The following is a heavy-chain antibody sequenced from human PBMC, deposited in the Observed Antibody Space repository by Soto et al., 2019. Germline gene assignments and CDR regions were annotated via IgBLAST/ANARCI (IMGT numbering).Heavy chain of an antibody. D-gene: IGHD3-10*01. CDR3: AKDDYYGSGSVGD. Sequence: EVQLLESGGGLVQPGGSLRLSCAASGFTFSSYGMSWVRQVPGKGLEWVSGVTGNGGSTYFADSVKGGLTISRDNSKNTLYLQMNSLKAEDTAVYYCAKDDYYGSGSVGDWGQGTLVTVSS. J-gene: IGHJ1*01. V-gene: IGHV3-23*01. CDR1: GFTFSSYG. CDR2: VTGNGGST.